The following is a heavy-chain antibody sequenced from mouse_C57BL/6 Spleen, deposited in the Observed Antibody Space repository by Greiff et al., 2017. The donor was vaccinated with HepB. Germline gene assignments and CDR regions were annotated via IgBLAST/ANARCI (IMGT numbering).Heavy chain of an antibody. D-gene: IGHD2-1*01. V-gene: IGHV1-80*01. CDR2: IYPGDGDT. CDR3: ARGKDYGNYPFAY. CDR1: GYAFSSYW. J-gene: IGHJ3*01. Sequence: VKLMESGAELVKPGASVKISCKASGYAFSSYWMNWVKQRPGKGLEWIGQIYPGDGDTNYNGKFKGKATLTADKSSSTAYMQLSSLTSEDSAVYFCARGKDYGNYPFAYWGQGTLVTVSA.